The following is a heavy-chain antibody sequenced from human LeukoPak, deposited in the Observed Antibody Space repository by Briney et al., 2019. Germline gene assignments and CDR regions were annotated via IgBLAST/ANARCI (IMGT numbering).Heavy chain of an antibody. J-gene: IGHJ6*02. D-gene: IGHD4-17*01. CDR3: ASANIYGDYESPEFYYYYGMDV. CDR2: IIPIFGTA. Sequence: SVKVSCKASGGTFSSYAISWVRQAPGQGLEWMGGIIPIFGTANYAQKFQGRVTITADESTSTAYMELSSLRSEDTAVYYCASANIYGDYESPEFYYYYGMDVWGQGTTVTVSS. V-gene: IGHV1-69*13. CDR1: GGTFSSYA.